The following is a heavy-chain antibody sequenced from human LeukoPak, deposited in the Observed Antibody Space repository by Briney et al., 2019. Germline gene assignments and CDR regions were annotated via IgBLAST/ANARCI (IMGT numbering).Heavy chain of an antibody. J-gene: IGHJ4*02. V-gene: IGHV4-61*02. CDR3: ARVVVVSHPYGDYVDY. D-gene: IGHD4-17*01. Sequence: SQTLSLTCTVSGGSISSGSYYWSWIRQPAGKGLEWIGRIYTSGSTNYNPSLKSRVTISVDTSKNQFSLKLSSVTAADTAVYYCARVVVVSHPYGDYVDYWGQGTLVTVSS. CDR2: IYTSGST. CDR1: GGSISSGSYY.